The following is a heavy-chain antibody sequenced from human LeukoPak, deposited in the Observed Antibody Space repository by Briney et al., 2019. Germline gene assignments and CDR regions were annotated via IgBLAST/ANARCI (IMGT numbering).Heavy chain of an antibody. V-gene: IGHV4-59*08. Sequence: SETLSLTCTVSGGSISSYYWSWIRQPPGKGLEWIGYIYYSGSTNYNPSLKSRVTISVDTSKNQFSLKLSSVTAADTAVYYCARFGGVANGINDFWSGPIKADDYWGQGTLVTVSS. CDR1: GGSISSYY. CDR2: IYYSGST. D-gene: IGHD3-3*01. J-gene: IGHJ4*02. CDR3: ARFGGVANGINDFWSGPIKADDY.